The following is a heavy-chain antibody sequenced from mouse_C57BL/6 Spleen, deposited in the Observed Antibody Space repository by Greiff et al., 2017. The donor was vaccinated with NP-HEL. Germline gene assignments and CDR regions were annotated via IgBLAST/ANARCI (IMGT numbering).Heavy chain of an antibody. Sequence: VQLQQPGAELVRPGSSVKLSCKASGYTFTSYWMDWVKQRPGQGLEWIGNIYPSDSETHYNQKFKDKATLTVDKSSSTAYMQLSSLTSEDSAVYYCARHSNDEYYFDYWGQGTTLTVSS. J-gene: IGHJ2*01. CDR2: IYPSDSET. D-gene: IGHD2-12*01. CDR3: ARHSNDEYYFDY. CDR1: GYTFTSYW. V-gene: IGHV1-61*01.